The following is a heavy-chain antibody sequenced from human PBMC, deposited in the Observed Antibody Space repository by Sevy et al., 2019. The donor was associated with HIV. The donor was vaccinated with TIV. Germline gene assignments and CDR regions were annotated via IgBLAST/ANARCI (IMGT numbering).Heavy chain of an antibody. J-gene: IGHJ4*02. Sequence: GGSLRLSCTASGFTFSSYAMTWVRQAPGKGLEWVSGITKTGWSTFYADSVTGRFTISRDNFNNTLFLQMDSLRDDDAAVYYYARDIISLAKDVWGQGTLVTVSS. D-gene: IGHD5-12*01. CDR2: ITKTGWST. CDR1: GFTFSSYA. CDR3: ARDIISLAKDV. V-gene: IGHV3-23*01.